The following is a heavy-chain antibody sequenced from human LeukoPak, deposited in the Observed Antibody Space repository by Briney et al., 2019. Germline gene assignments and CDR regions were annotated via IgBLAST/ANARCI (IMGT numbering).Heavy chain of an antibody. Sequence: GGSLRLSCVEPVVTLYKDGMSWVRPAPGGGRGWGSLISGIASHTYDADSVKGRFTVSRDNSMSNLYLHMDSLRAEDTAVYYCAKDYSSGEWELRGFSDLYYFDYWGQGTLVTVSS. CDR3: AKDYSSGEWELRGFSDLYYFDY. CDR1: VVTLYKDG. V-gene: IGHV3-23*01. J-gene: IGHJ4*02. CDR2: ISGIASHT. D-gene: IGHD1-26*01.